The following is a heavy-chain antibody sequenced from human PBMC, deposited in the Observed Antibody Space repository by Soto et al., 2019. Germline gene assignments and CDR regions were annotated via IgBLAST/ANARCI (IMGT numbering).Heavy chain of an antibody. CDR2: ISYDGSNK. V-gene: IGHV3-30-3*01. CDR1: GFTFSNHA. Sequence: GSLRLSCAASGFTFSNHAMHWVRQAPGKGLEWVAVISYDGSNKYYADSVKGRSTISRDNSKNTLYLQMNSLRAEDTAVYYCAREEYSNVYFDNWGKETLVTVSS. CDR3: AREEYSNVYFDN. J-gene: IGHJ4*02. D-gene: IGHD5-18*01.